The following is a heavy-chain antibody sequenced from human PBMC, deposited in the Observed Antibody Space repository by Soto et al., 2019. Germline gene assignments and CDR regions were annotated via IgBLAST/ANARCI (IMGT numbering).Heavy chain of an antibody. J-gene: IGHJ4*02. CDR1: GGSVSSDDYS. CDR3: ARAMANYFDY. CDR2: IRDSGST. V-gene: IGHV4-31*03. D-gene: IGHD2-8*01. Sequence: QVQLQESGPGLVKPSQTLSVTCTVSGGSVSSDDYSWSWILQHPGKGLEWIGYIRDSGSTYYNPSLEGRVTISVDTSKNQSSLRLRSVTAADTAVYYCARAMANYFDYWGQGTLVTASS.